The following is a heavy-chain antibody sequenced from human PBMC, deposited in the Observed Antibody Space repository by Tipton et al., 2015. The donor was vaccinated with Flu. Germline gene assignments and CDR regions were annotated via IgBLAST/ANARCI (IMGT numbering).Heavy chain of an antibody. CDR2: IWYDGSNK. Sequence: SGFTFSSYAMHWVRQAPGKGLEWVAGIWYDGSNKYCADSVKGRFTTSRDNSKNTLYLQMNSLRAEDTAVYYCARGYDILTDGGGYFDYWGQGTLVTVSS. D-gene: IGHD3-9*01. V-gene: IGHV3-33*01. CDR3: ARGYDILTDGGGYFDY. CDR1: GFTFSSYA. J-gene: IGHJ4*02.